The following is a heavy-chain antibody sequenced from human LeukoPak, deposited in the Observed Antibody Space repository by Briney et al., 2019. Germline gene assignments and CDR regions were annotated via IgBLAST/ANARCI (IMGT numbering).Heavy chain of an antibody. Sequence: SETLSLTCTVSGGSISSGSYYWSWIRQPAEKGLEWIGRIYTSGSTNYNPSLKSRVTISLDTSKNQFSLKLSSVTAADTAVYHCARERAYYDILPRWFDPWGQGTLVTVSS. CDR3: ARERAYYDILPRWFDP. V-gene: IGHV4-61*02. D-gene: IGHD3-9*01. CDR1: GGSISSGSYY. CDR2: IYTSGST. J-gene: IGHJ5*02.